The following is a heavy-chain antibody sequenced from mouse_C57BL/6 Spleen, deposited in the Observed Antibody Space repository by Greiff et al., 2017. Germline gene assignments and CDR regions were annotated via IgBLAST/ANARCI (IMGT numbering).Heavy chain of an antibody. CDR2: INPNNGGT. Sequence: EVKLVESGPELVKPGASVKMSCKASGYTFTDYNMHWVKQSHGKSLEWIGYINPNNGGTSYNQKFKGKATLTVNKSSSTAYMELRSLTSEDSAVYYCARGSSGSFYAMDYWGQGTSVTVSS. D-gene: IGHD3-2*02. CDR3: ARGSSGSFYAMDY. CDR1: GYTFTDYN. J-gene: IGHJ4*01. V-gene: IGHV1-22*01.